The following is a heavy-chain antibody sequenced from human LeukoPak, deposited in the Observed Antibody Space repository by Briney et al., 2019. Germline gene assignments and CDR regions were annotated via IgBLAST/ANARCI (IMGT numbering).Heavy chain of an antibody. CDR3: ARGVRENDAFDI. V-gene: IGHV3-21*01. CDR1: GFTFSSYS. J-gene: IGHJ3*02. Sequence: GGSLGLSCAASGFTFSSYSMNWVRQAPGKGLEWVSSISSSSSYIYCADSVKGRFTISRDNAKNPLYLQMNSLRAEDTAVYYCARGVRENDAFDIWGQGTMVTVSS. CDR2: ISSSSSYI. D-gene: IGHD3-10*01.